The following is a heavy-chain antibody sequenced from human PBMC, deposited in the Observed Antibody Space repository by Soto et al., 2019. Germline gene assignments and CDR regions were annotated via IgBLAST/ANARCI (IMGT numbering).Heavy chain of an antibody. CDR1: GGNVSRSW. V-gene: IGHV5-51*07. Sequence: VKRSGKGSGGNVSRSWSGWVHQMPGKGLEWMGMIFPGDSDTKSSPSLQGQITMSVDKSDSSAYLQWRSLKASDTVMYYWAAGYTTGPDAFAIRGHGTTVPVSS. J-gene: IGHJ3*02. CDR3: AAGYTTGPDAFAI. CDR2: IFPGDSDT. D-gene: IGHD6-13*01.